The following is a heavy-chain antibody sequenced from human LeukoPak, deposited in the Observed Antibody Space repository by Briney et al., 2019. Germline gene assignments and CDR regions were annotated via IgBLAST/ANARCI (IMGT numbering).Heavy chain of an antibody. J-gene: IGHJ4*02. Sequence: GGSLRLSCTVSGFTVSSNSMSWVRQAPGKGLEWVSFIYSDNTHYSYSVKGGFTISRDNAKQSLHLKMNSLRAEDMALYYCAKTPFRGISGHPDYWGQGTLVTVSS. CDR1: GFTVSSNS. CDR2: IYSDNT. V-gene: IGHV3-53*05. D-gene: IGHD3-10*01. CDR3: AKTPFRGISGHPDY.